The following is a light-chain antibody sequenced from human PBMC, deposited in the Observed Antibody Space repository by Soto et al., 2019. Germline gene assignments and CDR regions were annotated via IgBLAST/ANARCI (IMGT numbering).Light chain of an antibody. CDR3: SSYTRSNTLI. CDR1: SSDVGGYNY. Sequence: QSALTQPASVSGSPGQSITISCTGTSSDVGGYNYVSWYQQHPGKAPKLMIYDVSNRPSGVSNRFSGSKSGNTASLTISGLQAEDEADYHCSSYTRSNTLIFGGGTKLTVL. J-gene: IGLJ2*01. CDR2: DVS. V-gene: IGLV2-14*03.